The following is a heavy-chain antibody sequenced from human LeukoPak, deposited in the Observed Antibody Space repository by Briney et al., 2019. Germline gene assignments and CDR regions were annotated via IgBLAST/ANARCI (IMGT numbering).Heavy chain of an antibody. D-gene: IGHD6-6*01. Sequence: SETLSLTCTVSGGSISSYYCSWIRQPPGKGLEWIGRIYTSGSTNYNPSLKSRVTMSVDTSKNQFSLRLSSLTAADWALYYHASDQKQSTRAERPGVSFDPWGQGTLVTVSS. CDR3: ASDQKQSTRAERPGVSFDP. J-gene: IGHJ5*02. V-gene: IGHV4-4*07. CDR1: GGSISSYY. CDR2: IYTSGST.